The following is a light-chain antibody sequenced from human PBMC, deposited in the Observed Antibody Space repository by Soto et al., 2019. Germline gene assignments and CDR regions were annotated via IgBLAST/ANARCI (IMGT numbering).Light chain of an antibody. CDR1: ESVSDNY. V-gene: IGKV3-20*01. J-gene: IGKJ4*01. CDR3: QQYGSSPLT. Sequence: EIVLTQSPGTLSLSPGERATLSCRASESVSDNYLAWYQQRSGQAPRLVIYGASSRASAVPDRFSGSGSGADFTLTISRLEPEDFAVYYCQQYGSSPLTFGGRTKVDIK. CDR2: GAS.